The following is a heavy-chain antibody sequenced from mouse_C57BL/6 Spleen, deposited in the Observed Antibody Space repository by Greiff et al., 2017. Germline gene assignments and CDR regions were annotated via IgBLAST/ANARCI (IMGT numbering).Heavy chain of an antibody. D-gene: IGHD2-3*01. CDR3: ARPLYEAWFAY. CDR1: GFTFSDYG. Sequence: EVKLVESGGGLVKPGGSLKLSCAASGFTFSDYGMHWVRQAPEKGLEWVAYISSGSSTNYYADTVKGRFTISRDNAKNTLFLQMTSLRSEDTAMYYCARPLYEAWFAYWGQGTLVTVSA. J-gene: IGHJ3*01. V-gene: IGHV5-17*01. CDR2: ISSGSSTN.